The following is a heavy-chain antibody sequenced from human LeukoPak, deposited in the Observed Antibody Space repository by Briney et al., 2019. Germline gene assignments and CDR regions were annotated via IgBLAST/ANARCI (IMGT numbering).Heavy chain of an antibody. CDR2: INTDGSST. J-gene: IGHJ4*02. CDR3: SESPDYYDSSGYFDY. Sequence: GGSLRLSCAAPGFTFSSYWMHWVRQAPGKGLVWVSRINTDGSSTNYADSVKGRFTISRDNAKNTLYLQMNSLRAEDTAVYYRSESPDYYDSSGYFDYWGQGTLVTVSS. V-gene: IGHV3-74*01. CDR1: GFTFSSYW. D-gene: IGHD3-22*01.